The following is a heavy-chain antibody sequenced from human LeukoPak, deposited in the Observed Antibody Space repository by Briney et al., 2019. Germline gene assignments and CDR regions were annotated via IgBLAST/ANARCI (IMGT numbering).Heavy chain of an antibody. V-gene: IGHV1-69*02. CDR3: ARVDYDILTGYHMDV. Sequence: SVKVSCKASGGTFSSYTISWVRQAPGQGLEWMGRIIPILGIANYAQKFQGRVTITADKSTSTAYMELSSLRSGDTAVYYCARVDYDILTGYHMDVWGKGTTVTVSS. J-gene: IGHJ6*03. CDR1: GGTFSSYT. D-gene: IGHD3-9*01. CDR2: IIPILGIA.